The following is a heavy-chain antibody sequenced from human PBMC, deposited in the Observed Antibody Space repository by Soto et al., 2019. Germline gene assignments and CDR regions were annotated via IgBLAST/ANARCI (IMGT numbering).Heavy chain of an antibody. D-gene: IGHD2-8*02. CDR1: GGTFSSYT. CDR2: IIPILGIA. Sequence: SVKVSCKASGGTFSSYTISWVRQAPGQGLEWMGRIIPILGIANYAQKFQGRVTITADKSTSTAYMERSSLRSEDTAVYYCAREAWITGYYYYGMDVWGQGTTVTVSS. V-gene: IGHV1-69*04. CDR3: AREAWITGYYYYGMDV. J-gene: IGHJ6*02.